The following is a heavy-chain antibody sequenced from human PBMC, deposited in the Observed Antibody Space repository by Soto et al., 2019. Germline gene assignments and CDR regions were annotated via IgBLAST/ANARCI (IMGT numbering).Heavy chain of an antibody. CDR3: AKDYSGGEEVAGTVFDY. CDR2: ISGSGGST. Sequence: PGGSLRLSCAASGFTFSSYAMSWVRQAPGKGLEWVSAISGSGGSTYYEDSVKGRFTISRDNSKNTLYLQMNSLRAEDTAVYYCAKDYSGGEEVAGTVFDYWGQGTLVTVSS. V-gene: IGHV3-23*01. J-gene: IGHJ4*02. CDR1: GFTFSSYA. D-gene: IGHD6-19*01.